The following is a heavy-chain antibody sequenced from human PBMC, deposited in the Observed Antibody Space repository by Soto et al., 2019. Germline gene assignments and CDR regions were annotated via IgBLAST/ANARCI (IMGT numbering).Heavy chain of an antibody. CDR1: GFTFSTFN. CDR3: ARDQPGYSYGYGLGY. V-gene: IGHV3-48*04. J-gene: IGHJ4*02. Sequence: GGSLRLSCAASGFTFSTFNMNWVRQAPGKGLEWVSYISSSGSTIYYADSVKGRFTISRDNAKNSLYLQMNSLRAEDTAVYYCARDQPGYSYGYGLGYWGQGTLVTVSS. D-gene: IGHD5-18*01. CDR2: ISSSGSTI.